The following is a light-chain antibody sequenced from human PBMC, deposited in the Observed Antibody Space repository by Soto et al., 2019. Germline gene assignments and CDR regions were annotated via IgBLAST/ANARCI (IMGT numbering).Light chain of an antibody. J-gene: IGLJ1*01. CDR3: SSYAGSNNEV. Sequence: QSVLTQPPSASGSPGQSVTISCTGTSSDVGGYNYVSWYQQHPGKAPKLMIYEVSKRPSGVPDRFSGSKSGNTASLTVSGLQAEDEADYYCSSYAGSNNEVFGTGTKSPS. CDR1: SSDVGGYNY. V-gene: IGLV2-8*01. CDR2: EVS.